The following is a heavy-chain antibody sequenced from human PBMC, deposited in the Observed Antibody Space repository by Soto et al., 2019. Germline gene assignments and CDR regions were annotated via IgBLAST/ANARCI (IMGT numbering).Heavy chain of an antibody. D-gene: IGHD3-10*01. CDR2: IFHDGTA. CDR3: ARLVYDTRLNYMYFDF. J-gene: IGHJ4*02. CDR1: GVSTSSGNW. V-gene: IGHV4-4*02. Sequence: PSETLSLTCAVSGVSTSSGNWWTWVRQSPQRGLEYIGEIFHDGTANYYPSFERRVAISVDTSKNQFSLKLTSVTAADTAIYFCARLVYDTRLNYMYFDFWGPGTLVTVSS.